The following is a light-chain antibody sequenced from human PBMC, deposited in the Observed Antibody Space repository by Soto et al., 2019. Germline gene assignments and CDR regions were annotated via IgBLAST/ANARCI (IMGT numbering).Light chain of an antibody. Sequence: IVMTQSPDSLSMSLGERATLSCRASQAVSSNLAWYQQKPGQAPRLLIYGASTRATGVPARFSGSGSGTEFTLTISSLQSEDFAVYYCQQYNNWPPLTFGGGTKVAIK. CDR3: QQYNNWPPLT. J-gene: IGKJ4*01. V-gene: IGKV3-15*01. CDR1: QAVSSN. CDR2: GAS.